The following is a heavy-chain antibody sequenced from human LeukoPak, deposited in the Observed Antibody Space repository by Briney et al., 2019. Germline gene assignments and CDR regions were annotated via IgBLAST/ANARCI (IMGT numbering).Heavy chain of an antibody. J-gene: IGHJ4*02. D-gene: IGHD2-21*02. CDR3: ARVPARRVVTTPTYFDY. Sequence: ASVKVSCKASGYTFTSYYMHWVRQAPGQGLEWMGIINPSGGSTSYAQKFQGRVTMTRDMSTSTAYMELRSLRSDDTAVYYCARVPARRVVTTPTYFDYWGQGTLVTVSS. CDR2: INPSGGST. V-gene: IGHV1-46*01. CDR1: GYTFTSYY.